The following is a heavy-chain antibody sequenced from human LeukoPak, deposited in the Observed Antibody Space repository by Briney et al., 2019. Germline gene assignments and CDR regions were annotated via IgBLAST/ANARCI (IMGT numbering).Heavy chain of an antibody. V-gene: IGHV5-10-1*01. Sequence: GESLRIPSKDSGDSFTSNWISWVRQMPGKGREWMGRIDPSDSYTNYSPSFQGHVTISVDKAISTAYLQWTSLKSSDSAMYYCARRGYYYYGMDVWGQGTMVTVSS. CDR3: ARRGYYYYGMDV. J-gene: IGHJ6*02. CDR2: IDPSDSYT. D-gene: IGHD3-10*01. CDR1: GDSFTSNW.